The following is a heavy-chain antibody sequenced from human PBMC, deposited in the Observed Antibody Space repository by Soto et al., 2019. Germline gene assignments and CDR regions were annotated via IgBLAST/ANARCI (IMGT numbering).Heavy chain of an antibody. Sequence: EVRLVESGGGLVQPGGSLRLSCAASGFIVSGIFMTWVRQVPGKGPEWVSTLSSDDKTYYADSVRGRFTISRDSSKYTLFLQMNTLRAEDTAVYHCARDIFGGPYDLWHGGQGTLVTVSS. CDR1: GFIVSGIF. J-gene: IGHJ4*02. CDR3: ARDIFGGPYDLWH. CDR2: LSSDDKT. D-gene: IGHD3-3*01. V-gene: IGHV3-66*01.